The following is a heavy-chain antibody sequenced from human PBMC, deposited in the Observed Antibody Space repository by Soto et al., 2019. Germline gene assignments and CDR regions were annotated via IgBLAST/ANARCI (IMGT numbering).Heavy chain of an antibody. J-gene: IGHJ5*02. CDR2: INHSGST. CDR3: ARGLAAAPGWFDP. Sequence: PSETLSLTCAVYGGSFIGYYCIFIRQPPGKGLEWIGEINHSGSTNYNPSLKSRVTISVDTSKNQFSLKLSSVTAADTAVYYCARGLAAAPGWFDPWGQGTLVTVSS. V-gene: IGHV4-34*01. CDR1: GGSFIGYY. D-gene: IGHD6-13*01.